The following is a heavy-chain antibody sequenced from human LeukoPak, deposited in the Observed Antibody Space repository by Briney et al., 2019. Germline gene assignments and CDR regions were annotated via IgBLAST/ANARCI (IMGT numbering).Heavy chain of an antibody. D-gene: IGHD6-13*01. V-gene: IGHV3-7*01. Sequence: PGGSLRLSCAVSGFTFSTYWMSWVRQAPGKGLEWVANIKEDGSETYYVDSLKGRFTISRDNAKNSLYLQMNTVRVEDTAVYYCAREYSRSTQNWFDPWGQGTLVTVSS. J-gene: IGHJ5*02. CDR3: AREYSRSTQNWFDP. CDR2: IKEDGSET. CDR1: GFTFSTYW.